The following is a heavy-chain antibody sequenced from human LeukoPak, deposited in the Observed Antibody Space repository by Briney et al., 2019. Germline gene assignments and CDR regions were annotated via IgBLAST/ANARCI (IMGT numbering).Heavy chain of an antibody. J-gene: IGHJ6*03. CDR3: ARLLAATNFYYYMDV. V-gene: IGHV4-59*11. D-gene: IGHD2-15*01. CDR1: GTSISSHY. CDR2: VHYTGTT. Sequence: SETLSLTCSASGTSISSHYWSWIRQPPEKGLEFIGYVHYTGTTNYNPSLKGRVTMSVDTSKNQFSLNLSSVTAADTAVYYCARLLAATNFYYYMDVWGKGTTVTVSS.